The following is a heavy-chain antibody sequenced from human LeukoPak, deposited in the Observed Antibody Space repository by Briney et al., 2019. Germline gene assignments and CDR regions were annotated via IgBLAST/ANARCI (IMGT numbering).Heavy chain of an antibody. V-gene: IGHV4-59*08. CDR2: IYDTGTPT. Sequence: SETLSLTCTVSGGSISGFVWGWIRQPPGEGLDYIGFIYDTGTPTNYNPLLKSRVTLSVDTSKNQFSLNLKSVTAADTAVYYCARLTKGEQWLAYYFDYWGQGALVTVSS. CDR1: GGSISGFV. D-gene: IGHD6-19*01. J-gene: IGHJ4*02. CDR3: ARLTKGEQWLAYYFDY.